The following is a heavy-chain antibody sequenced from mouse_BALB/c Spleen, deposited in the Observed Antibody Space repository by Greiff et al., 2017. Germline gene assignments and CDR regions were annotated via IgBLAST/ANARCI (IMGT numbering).Heavy chain of an antibody. J-gene: IGHJ2*01. CDR3: ARLLHDYDTY. D-gene: IGHD2-4*01. CDR2: ISSGGSYT. V-gene: IGHV5-9-1*01. CDR1: GFTFSSYA. Sequence: DVMLVESGGGLVKPGGSLKLSCAASGFTFSSYAMSWVRQTPEKRLEWVATISSGGSYTYYPDSVKGRFTISRDNAKNTLYLQMSSLRSEDTAMYYCARLLHDYDTYWGQGTTLTVSS.